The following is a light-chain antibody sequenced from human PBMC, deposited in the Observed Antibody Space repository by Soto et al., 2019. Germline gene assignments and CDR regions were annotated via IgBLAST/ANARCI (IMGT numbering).Light chain of an antibody. V-gene: IGKV3-11*01. Sequence: DIVLTQSPATLSLSPGQRATLSCRASQSVKTFLVWYQHRPGQAPRVLIYDASHRASGIPARFSGSGSGTDFTLTISSLEPEDAALYYCQQRSNWPPITFGQGTRLEIK. J-gene: IGKJ5*01. CDR3: QQRSNWPPIT. CDR2: DAS. CDR1: QSVKTF.